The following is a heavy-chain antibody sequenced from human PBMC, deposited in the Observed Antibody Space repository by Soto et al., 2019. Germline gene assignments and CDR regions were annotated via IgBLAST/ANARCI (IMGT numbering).Heavy chain of an antibody. D-gene: IGHD2-21*02. CDR2: VNPSGGHT. CDR1: GDTFTDYY. CDR3: ARGGHVVVVTAALDY. J-gene: IGHJ4*02. V-gene: IGHV1-46*01. Sequence: QVQLMQSGAEVKKPGASVKVSCKASGDTFTDYYIHWVRQAPGQGLEWMGTVNPSGGHTTYAQHFVGRVTMTRDTSTSPLYMELTSLTSEDTAVYYCARGGHVVVVTAALDYWGQGTLVTVSS.